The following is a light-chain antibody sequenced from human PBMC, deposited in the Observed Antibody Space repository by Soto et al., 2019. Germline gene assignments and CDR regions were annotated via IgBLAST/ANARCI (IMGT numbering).Light chain of an antibody. CDR2: DVS. V-gene: IGLV2-14*01. CDR3: SSYTSSSTLVV. J-gene: IGLJ2*01. CDR1: SSDVGGYNY. Sequence: QSALTQPASVSGSPGQSITISCTGTSSDVGGYNYVSWYQQHPGTAPLLMIYDVSNRPSGVSNRCSGSKSGNTASLTISGLEAEDEDDYYCSSYTSSSTLVVFGGGTKLTVL.